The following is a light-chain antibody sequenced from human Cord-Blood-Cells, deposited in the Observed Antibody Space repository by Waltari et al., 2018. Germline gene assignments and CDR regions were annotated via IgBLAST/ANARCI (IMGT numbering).Light chain of an antibody. CDR1: SSDVGSYNL. Sequence: QSALTQPASVSGSPGQSITIPCPGTSSDVGSYNLVSWYQQLPGKAPKLMIYEGSKRPSGVSNRVSGSKSGNTASLTIPGLQAEDEADYYCCSYAGSSWVFGGGTKLTVL. CDR2: EGS. J-gene: IGLJ3*02. V-gene: IGLV2-23*01. CDR3: CSYAGSSWV.